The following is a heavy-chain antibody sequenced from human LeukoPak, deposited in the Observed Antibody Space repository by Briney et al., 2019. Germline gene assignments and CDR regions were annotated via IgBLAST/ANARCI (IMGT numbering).Heavy chain of an antibody. CDR3: ARGPSGGNGFSY. CDR1: GFTFSSYW. J-gene: IGHJ4*02. CDR2: IKQGGSEI. D-gene: IGHD2-15*01. V-gene: IGHV3-7*04. Sequence: GGSLRLSCAASGFTFSSYWMSWVRQAPGKGLEWVANIKQGGSEIYYVDSVKGRFTISRDNAKNSLYLQMDSLRAVDTAVYYCARGPSGGNGFSYWGLGTLVTVSS.